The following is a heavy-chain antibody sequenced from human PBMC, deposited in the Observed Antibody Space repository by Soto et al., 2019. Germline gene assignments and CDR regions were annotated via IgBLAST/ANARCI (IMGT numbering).Heavy chain of an antibody. CDR3: ASRSSGWYFDY. D-gene: IGHD6-19*01. CDR1: GFTFSSYA. J-gene: IGHJ4*02. Sequence: AGGSLRLSCAASGFTFSSYAMNRVRQAPGKGLEWVSVISGSGGSTYYADSVKGRFTISRDNSKNTLYLQMNSLRAEDTAVYYCASRSSGWYFDYWGQGTLVTVSS. V-gene: IGHV3-23*01. CDR2: ISGSGGST.